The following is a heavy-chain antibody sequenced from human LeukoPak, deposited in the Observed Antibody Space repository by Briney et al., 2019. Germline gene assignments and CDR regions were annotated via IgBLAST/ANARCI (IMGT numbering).Heavy chain of an antibody. J-gene: IGHJ3*02. CDR1: GFTFSNYW. CDR2: INSDGSST. Sequence: GGPLRLSCAASGFTFSNYWMHWVRQAPGKGLVWVSRINSDGSSTTYADSVKGRFAISRDNAKNTLFLQMNSLSPEDTAVYYCARDRSIEDAFDIWGQGTMVTVSS. D-gene: IGHD3-3*02. CDR3: ARDRSIEDAFDI. V-gene: IGHV3-74*03.